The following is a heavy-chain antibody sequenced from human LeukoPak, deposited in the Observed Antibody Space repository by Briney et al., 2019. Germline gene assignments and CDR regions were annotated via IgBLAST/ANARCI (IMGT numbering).Heavy chain of an antibody. CDR3: ARARLYSSSWSTDY. CDR1: GGSISSSSYY. Sequence: SETLSLTCTVSGGSISSSSYYWGWIRQPPGKGLEWIGSIYYSGSTYYNPSLKSRVTISVDTSKDQFSLKLSSVTAADTAVYYCARARLYSSSWSTDYWGQGALVTVSS. D-gene: IGHD6-13*01. CDR2: IYYSGST. J-gene: IGHJ4*02. V-gene: IGHV4-39*07.